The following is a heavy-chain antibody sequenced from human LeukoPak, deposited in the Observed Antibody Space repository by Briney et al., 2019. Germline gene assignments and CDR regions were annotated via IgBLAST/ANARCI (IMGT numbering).Heavy chain of an antibody. V-gene: IGHV3-73*01. J-gene: IGHJ5*02. D-gene: IGHD1-26*01. CDR2: IDKRDNFYAT. CDR1: GFSFSGSA. Sequence: PGGSLKLSCSASGFSFSGSAIHWVPQSSGKALEWCGHIDKRDNFYATASAESVEGRFNISRDDSRNTAYLQMTSLKTEDTAVYYCTRDSGTYNWLDPWGQGTLVIVSS. CDR3: TRDSGTYNWLDP.